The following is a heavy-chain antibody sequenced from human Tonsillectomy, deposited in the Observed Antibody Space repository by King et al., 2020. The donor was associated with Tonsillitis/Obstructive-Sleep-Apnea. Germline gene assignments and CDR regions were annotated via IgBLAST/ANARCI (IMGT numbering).Heavy chain of an antibody. J-gene: IGHJ3*02. Sequence: QLVESGGGLVQPGGSLRLSCAASGFSFSRHYMSWVRQAPGKGLEWVANIKQDGIEKFYADSLKGRFSISRDNAKNSLYLQMNSLRAEDTAVYYCAREAVLATATDDASDIWGQGTMVTVSS. CDR1: GFSFSRHY. CDR3: AREAVLATATDDASDI. V-gene: IGHV3-7*01. CDR2: IKQDGIEK. D-gene: IGHD2-2*01.